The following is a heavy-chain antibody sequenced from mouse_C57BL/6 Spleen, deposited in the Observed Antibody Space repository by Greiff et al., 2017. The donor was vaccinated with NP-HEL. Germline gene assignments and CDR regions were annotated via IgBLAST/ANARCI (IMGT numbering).Heavy chain of an antibody. Sequence: EVKVEESGGGLVQPGGSMKLSCVASGFTFSNYWMNWVRQSPEKGLEWVAQIRLKSDNYATHYAESVKGRFTISRDDSKSSVYLQMNNLRAEDTGIYYCTSSLTKAYWGQGTLVTVSA. CDR1: GFTFSNYW. V-gene: IGHV6-3*01. J-gene: IGHJ3*01. CDR3: TSSLTKAY. CDR2: IRLKSDNYAT.